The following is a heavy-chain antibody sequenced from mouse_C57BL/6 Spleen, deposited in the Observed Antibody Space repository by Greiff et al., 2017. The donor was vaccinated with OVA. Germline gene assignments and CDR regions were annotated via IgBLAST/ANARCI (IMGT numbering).Heavy chain of an antibody. V-gene: IGHV1-81*01. D-gene: IGHD2-3*01. J-gene: IGHJ4*01. CDR2: IYPRSGNT. Sequence: VKLQESGAELARPGASVKLSCKASGYTFTSYGISWVKQRTGQGLEWIGEIYPRSGNTYYNEKFKGKATLTADKSSSTAYMELRSLTSEDSAVYFCARRDGRAMDYWGQGTSVTVSS. CDR3: ARRDGRAMDY. CDR1: GYTFTSYG.